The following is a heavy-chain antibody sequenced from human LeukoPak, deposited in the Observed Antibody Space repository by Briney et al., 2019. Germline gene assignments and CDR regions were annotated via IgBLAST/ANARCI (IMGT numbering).Heavy chain of an antibody. J-gene: IGHJ4*02. V-gene: IGHV1-2*06. Sequence: ASVKVSCKASGYTFTGYYMHWVRQAPGQGLEWMGRINPNSGGTNYAQKFQGRVTMTRDTSISTAYMELSRLRSDDTAVYYCARVVRDGYKTYCFDYWGQGTLVTVSS. CDR2: INPNSGGT. D-gene: IGHD5-24*01. CDR1: GYTFTGYY. CDR3: ARVVRDGYKTYCFDY.